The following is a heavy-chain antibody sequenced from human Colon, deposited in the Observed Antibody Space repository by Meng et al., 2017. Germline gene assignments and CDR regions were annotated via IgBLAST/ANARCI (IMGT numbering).Heavy chain of an antibody. V-gene: IGHV4-34*01. CDR2: INHSGST. Sequence: QVQLQQWGAGLLKPSETLSLTGAVYGGSFSGYYWSWIRQPPGKGLEWIGEINHSGSTNYNPSLKSRVTISVDTSKNQFSLKVSSVTAADTAVYYCARPHDCSSTSCPGPLDYWGQGTLVTVSS. J-gene: IGHJ4*02. CDR1: GGSFSGYY. CDR3: ARPHDCSSTSCPGPLDY. D-gene: IGHD2-2*01.